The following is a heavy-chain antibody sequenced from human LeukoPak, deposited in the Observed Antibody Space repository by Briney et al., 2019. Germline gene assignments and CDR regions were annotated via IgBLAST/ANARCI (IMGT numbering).Heavy chain of an antibody. D-gene: IGHD1-26*01. Sequence: SETLTLTCTVSGGSISIYYWSWVRQPPGKGLEWIGYIYNSGSTIYNPSLKSRATISVDTSKNQFSLRLSSVTAVDTAVYYCVRDRELNYWGQGTLVTVSS. CDR3: VRDRELNY. J-gene: IGHJ4*02. V-gene: IGHV4-59*01. CDR1: GGSISIYY. CDR2: IYNSGST.